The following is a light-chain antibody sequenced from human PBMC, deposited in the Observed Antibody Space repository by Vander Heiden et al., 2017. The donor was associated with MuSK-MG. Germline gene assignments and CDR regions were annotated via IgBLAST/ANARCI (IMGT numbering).Light chain of an antibody. Sequence: QSALTQPASVSGSPGQSITISCTGTSSDVGSYNLVSWYQQHPGKAPKLMMYEGSKRPSGVSNRFSGSKSGNTASLTNAGLQAEDEADYYCCSYAGSYVFGTGTKVTVL. V-gene: IGLV2-23*01. CDR2: EGS. J-gene: IGLJ1*01. CDR3: CSYAGSYV. CDR1: SSDVGSYNL.